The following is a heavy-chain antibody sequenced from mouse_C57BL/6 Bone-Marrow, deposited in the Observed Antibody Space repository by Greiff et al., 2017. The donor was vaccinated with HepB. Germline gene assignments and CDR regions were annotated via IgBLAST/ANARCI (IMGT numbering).Heavy chain of an antibody. V-gene: IGHV5-15*01. CDR3: ARHGDWDYFDY. CDR1: GFTFSDYG. D-gene: IGHD4-1*01. J-gene: IGHJ2*01. CDR2: ISNLAYSI. Sequence: EVKLMESGGGLVQPGGSLKLSCAASGFTFSDYGMAWVRQAPREGPEWVAFISNLAYSIYYADTVTGRFTISRENAKNTLYLEMSSLRSEDTAMYYCARHGDWDYFDYWGQGTTLTVSS.